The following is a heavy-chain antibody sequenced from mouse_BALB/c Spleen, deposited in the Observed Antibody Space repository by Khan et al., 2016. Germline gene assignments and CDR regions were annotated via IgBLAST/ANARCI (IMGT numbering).Heavy chain of an antibody. D-gene: IGHD1-1*02. CDR1: GYTFTTAG. CDR2: INTHSGVP. CDR3: ARCGHFFHCYFDV. Sequence: QIQLVQSGPELKKPGETVRISCKASGYTFTTAGMQWVQKMPGKGLRWIGWINTHSGVPKYAEDFKGRFAFSLETSATTAYLQIGNLKNEDTATYFCARCGHFFHCYFDVWGAGTTVTVSS. V-gene: IGHV9-4*02. J-gene: IGHJ1*01.